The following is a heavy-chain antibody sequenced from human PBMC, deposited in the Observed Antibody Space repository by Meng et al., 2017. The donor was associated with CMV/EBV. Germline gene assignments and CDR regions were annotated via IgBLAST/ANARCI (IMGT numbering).Heavy chain of an antibody. CDR3: ARDGGVTIFGVVIPIDY. J-gene: IGHJ4*02. Sequence: GGSLRLSCAASGFTFSSYGMHWVRQAPGKGLEWVAVIWYDGSNKYYADSVKGRFTISRDNSKNTLYLQMNSLRAEDTAVYYCARDGGVTIFGVVIPIDYWGQGTLVTVSS. D-gene: IGHD3-3*01. CDR2: IWYDGSNK. CDR1: GFTFSSYG. V-gene: IGHV3-33*01.